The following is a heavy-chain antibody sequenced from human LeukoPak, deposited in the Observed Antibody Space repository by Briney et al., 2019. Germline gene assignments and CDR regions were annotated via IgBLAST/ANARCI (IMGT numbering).Heavy chain of an antibody. CDR2: ISSSSSYI. V-gene: IGHV3-21*01. Sequence: GGSPRLSXAASGFTFSSYSMNWVRQAPGKGLEWVSSISSSSSYIYYADSVKGRFTISRDNAKNSLYLQMNSLRAEDTAVYYCASSGTYGDYVPQNWGQGTLVTVSS. CDR3: ASSGTYGDYVPQN. D-gene: IGHD4-17*01. CDR1: GFTFSSYS. J-gene: IGHJ4*02.